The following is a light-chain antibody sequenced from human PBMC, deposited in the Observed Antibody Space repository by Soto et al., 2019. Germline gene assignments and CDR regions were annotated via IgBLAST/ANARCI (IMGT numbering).Light chain of an antibody. V-gene: IGLV4-69*01. CDR1: SGHSNYA. Sequence: QLVLTQSPSASASLGASVKLTCTLSSGHSNYAIAWHQQQSEKGPRYLMKLNSDGSHSKGDGIPDRFSGSISGAERYLTISSLQSEDEADFCCQTWGSGIVVFGGGTKLTVL. J-gene: IGLJ2*01. CDR3: QTWGSGIVV. CDR2: LNSDGSH.